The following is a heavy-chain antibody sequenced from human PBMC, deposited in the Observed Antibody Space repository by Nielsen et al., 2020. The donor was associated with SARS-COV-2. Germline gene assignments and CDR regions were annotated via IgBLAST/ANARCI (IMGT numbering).Heavy chain of an antibody. CDR2: ISSSSSYI. CDR3: ARTSFTPDAFDI. V-gene: IGHV3-21*01. D-gene: IGHD2-2*01. CDR1: GFTFSSYS. Sequence: GESLKISCAASGFTFSSYSMNWVRQAPGKGLEWVSSISSSSSYIYYADSVKGRFTISRVNAKNSLYLQMNSLRAEDTAVYYCARTSFTPDAFDIWGQGTMVTVSS. J-gene: IGHJ3*02.